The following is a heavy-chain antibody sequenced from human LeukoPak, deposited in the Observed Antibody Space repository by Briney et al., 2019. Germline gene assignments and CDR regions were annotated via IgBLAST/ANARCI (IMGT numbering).Heavy chain of an antibody. Sequence: PGRSLRLSCAPSGFTFSSYGMRCVRQAPGKGLGWVAVILYDGSNKYHADSVNGRFTISRDNSKNMLYLQMNSLRAEDTAVYYCARGMVRGVYYYYYGMDVWGQGTTVTVSS. J-gene: IGHJ6*02. D-gene: IGHD3-10*01. CDR2: ILYDGSNK. CDR1: GFTFSSYG. CDR3: ARGMVRGVYYYYYGMDV. V-gene: IGHV3-30*03.